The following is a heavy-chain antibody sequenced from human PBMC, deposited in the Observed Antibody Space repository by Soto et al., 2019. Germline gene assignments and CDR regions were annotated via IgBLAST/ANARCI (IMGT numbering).Heavy chain of an antibody. CDR3: ARVDPRGVAVVRDY. D-gene: IGHD3-10*01. Sequence: QVQLVQSGPEVKKPGASVKVSCKASGNTFASHGFSWVRQAPGQGLEWMGWISGFNGQTNYALKFQGRVTLTTDKSTSTAYMELRSLRSGDTAVYFCARVDPRGVAVVRDYWGQGTLVTVSS. CDR2: ISGFNGQT. V-gene: IGHV1-18*01. J-gene: IGHJ4*02. CDR1: GNTFASHG.